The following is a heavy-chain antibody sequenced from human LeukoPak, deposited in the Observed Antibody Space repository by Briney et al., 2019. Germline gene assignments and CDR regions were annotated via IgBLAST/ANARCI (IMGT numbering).Heavy chain of an antibody. D-gene: IGHD3-16*02. CDR2: IYYSGST. J-gene: IGHJ4*02. CDR1: GGSISSYY. CDR3: ARALGRDY. V-gene: IGHV4-59*01. Sequence: PSETLSLTCTVSGGSISSYYWSWIRQPPGKGLEWIGYIYYSGSTNYNPSVKIRVTISVDTSKNQFSLKLSSVTAADTAVYYCARALGRDYWGQGTLVTVSS.